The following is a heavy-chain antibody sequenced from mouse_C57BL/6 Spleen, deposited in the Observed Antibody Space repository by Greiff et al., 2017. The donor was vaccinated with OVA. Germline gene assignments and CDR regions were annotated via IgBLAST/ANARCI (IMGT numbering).Heavy chain of an antibody. V-gene: IGHV1-69*01. CDR2: IDPSDSYT. Sequence: QVHVKQPGAELVMPGASVKLSCKASGYTFTSYWMHWVKQRPGQGLEWIGEIDPSDSYTNYNQKFKGKSTLTVDKSSSTAYMQLSSLTSEDSAVYYCARDYGSSYRGFAYWGQGTLVTVSA. CDR3: ARDYGSSYRGFAY. D-gene: IGHD1-1*01. CDR1: GYTFTSYW. J-gene: IGHJ3*01.